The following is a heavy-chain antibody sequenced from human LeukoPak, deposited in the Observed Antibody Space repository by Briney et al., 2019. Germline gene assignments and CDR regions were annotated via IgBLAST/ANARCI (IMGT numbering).Heavy chain of an antibody. V-gene: IGHV4-39*07. CDR3: AMAITMVRGPFYY. Sequence: SETLSLTCTVSGGSISSSSYYWGWIRQPPGKGLEWIGSIYYSGSTYYNPSLKSRVTISVDTSKNQFSLKLSSVTAADTAVYYCAMAITMVRGPFYYWGQGTLVTVSS. CDR2: IYYSGST. J-gene: IGHJ4*02. CDR1: GGSISSSSYY. D-gene: IGHD3-10*01.